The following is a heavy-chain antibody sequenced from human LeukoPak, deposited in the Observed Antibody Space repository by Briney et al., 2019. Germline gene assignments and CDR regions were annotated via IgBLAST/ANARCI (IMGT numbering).Heavy chain of an antibody. D-gene: IGHD6-13*01. J-gene: IGHJ5*02. Sequence: SETLSLTCTVSGGSISGYYWSWIRQPPGRGLEWIGYIYYSGSTNYNPSLKSRVTISVDTSKNQFSLKLSSVTAADTAVYYCARGCSAGTPHNWFDPWGQGTLVTVSS. V-gene: IGHV4-59*01. CDR2: IYYSGST. CDR3: ARGCSAGTPHNWFDP. CDR1: GGSISGYY.